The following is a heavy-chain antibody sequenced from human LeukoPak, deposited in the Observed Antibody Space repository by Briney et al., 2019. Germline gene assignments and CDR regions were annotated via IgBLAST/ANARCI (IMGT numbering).Heavy chain of an antibody. D-gene: IGHD4-17*01. CDR2: MYNSGST. CDR1: GGSISASY. J-gene: IGHJ4*02. Sequence: PSETLSLTCIVAGGSISASYWSWIRPPPGRGLEWVAYMYNSGSTNYNPTLKSRVTISIDTSKNQFSLKLSSLTAADTAIYYCARGIESYGDYGYWGQGILVTVSS. V-gene: IGHV4-59*01. CDR3: ARGIESYGDYGY.